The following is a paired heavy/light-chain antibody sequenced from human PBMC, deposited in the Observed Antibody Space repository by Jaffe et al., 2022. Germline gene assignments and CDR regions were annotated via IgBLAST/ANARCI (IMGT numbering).Light chain of an antibody. J-gene: IGKJ4*01. CDR1: QDISNY. Sequence: DIQMTQSPSSLSASVGDRVTITCQASQDISNYLNWYQQKPGKAPKLLIYDASNLETGVPSRFSGSGSGTDFTFTISSLQPEDIATYYCQQYDNLRLTFGGGTKVEIK. CDR3: QQYDNLRLT. V-gene: IGKV1-33*01. CDR2: DAS.
Heavy chain of an antibody. Sequence: QVQLQESGPGLVKPSETLSLTCTVSGGSISSYYWSWIRQPPGKGLEWIGYIYYSGSTNYNPSLKSRVTISVDTSKNQFSLKLSSVTAADTAVYYCARGKDPTYYYDSSGYYSPGAFDIWGQGTMVTVSS. V-gene: IGHV4-59*01. J-gene: IGHJ3*02. CDR1: GGSISSYY. CDR3: ARGKDPTYYYDSSGYYSPGAFDI. D-gene: IGHD3-22*01. CDR2: IYYSGST.